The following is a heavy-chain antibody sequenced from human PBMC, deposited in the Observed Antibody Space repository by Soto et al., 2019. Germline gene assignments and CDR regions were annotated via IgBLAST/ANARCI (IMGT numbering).Heavy chain of an antibody. Sequence: GGSLRLSCAASGFTFSSYAMSWVRQAPGKGLEWVSAISGSGDSTYYADSVKGQFTISRDNSKNTLYLQMNSLRAEDTAVYYCARDSEIVGATTLHDYWGQGTLVTVSS. V-gene: IGHV3-23*01. CDR3: ARDSEIVGATTLHDY. J-gene: IGHJ4*02. CDR2: ISGSGDST. CDR1: GFTFSSYA. D-gene: IGHD1-26*01.